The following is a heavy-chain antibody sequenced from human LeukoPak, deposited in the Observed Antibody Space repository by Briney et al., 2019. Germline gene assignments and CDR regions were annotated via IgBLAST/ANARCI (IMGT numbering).Heavy chain of an antibody. CDR2: IYYSGST. V-gene: IGHV4-59*08. CDR1: GGSISSYY. J-gene: IGHJ4*02. CDR3: ARGQRVTPLDY. D-gene: IGHD4-23*01. Sequence: SETLSLTCSASGGSISSYYWSWIRQPPGKGPEWIGYIYYSGSTNYNPSLKSRVTISVDTSKNQFSLKLSSVTAADTAVYYCARGQRVTPLDYWGQGTLVTVSS.